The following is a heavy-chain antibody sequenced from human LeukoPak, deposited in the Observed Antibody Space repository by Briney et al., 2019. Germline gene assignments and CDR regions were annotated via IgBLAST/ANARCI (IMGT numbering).Heavy chain of an antibody. J-gene: IGHJ5*02. D-gene: IGHD3-3*01. CDR1: GYTFTSYD. Sequence: GASVKVSCKASGYTFTSYDISWVRQAPGQGLEWMGWISAYNGNTNYAQKLQGRVTMTTDTSTSTAYMELRSLRSDDTAVYYCARGSFNYDFWSGMGRFDPWGQGTLVTVSS. V-gene: IGHV1-18*01. CDR2: ISAYNGNT. CDR3: ARGSFNYDFWSGMGRFDP.